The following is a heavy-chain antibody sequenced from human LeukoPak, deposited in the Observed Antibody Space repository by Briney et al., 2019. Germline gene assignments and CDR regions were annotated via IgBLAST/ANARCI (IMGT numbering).Heavy chain of an antibody. D-gene: IGHD3-22*01. Sequence: ASVKVSCKASGYTFTSYGIGWVRQAPGQGLEWMGWISANNGNTNYAQNLQGRVTMTTDTSTSTAYMELRSLRSDDTAVYYCARDSMYYFDSSGSEVWGQGTLVTVSS. V-gene: IGHV1-18*01. CDR2: ISANNGNT. J-gene: IGHJ4*02. CDR1: GYTFTSYG. CDR3: ARDSMYYFDSSGSEV.